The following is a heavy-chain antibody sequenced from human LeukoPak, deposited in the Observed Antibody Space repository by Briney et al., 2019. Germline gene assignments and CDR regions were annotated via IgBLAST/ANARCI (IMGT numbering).Heavy chain of an antibody. D-gene: IGHD3-22*01. CDR2: IYPGDSDT. CDR3: ARRMYYYDSSGYPFDY. Sequence: NRGESLKISCKGSGYSFTSYWIGWVRPMPGKGLEWMGIIYPGDSDTRYSPSFQGQVTISADKSISTAYLQWSSLKASDTAMYYCARRMYYYDSSGYPFDYWGQGTLVTVSS. CDR1: GYSFTSYW. V-gene: IGHV5-51*01. J-gene: IGHJ4*02.